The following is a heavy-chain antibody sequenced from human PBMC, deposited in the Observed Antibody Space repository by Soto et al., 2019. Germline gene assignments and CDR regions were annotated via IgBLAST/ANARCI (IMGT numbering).Heavy chain of an antibody. D-gene: IGHD3-10*01. CDR3: ARYGTSNWFDT. CDR2: INIVSSSI. J-gene: IGHJ5*02. Sequence: SVGSLRLSCAASGFTFSSYSMNWVRQAPGRGLEWVSSINIVSSSIYYADSVKGRFTISRDNAKNSLYLQMNSLRAEDTAIYYCARYGTSNWFDTWGQGTLVTVSS. CDR1: GFTFSSYS. V-gene: IGHV3-21*01.